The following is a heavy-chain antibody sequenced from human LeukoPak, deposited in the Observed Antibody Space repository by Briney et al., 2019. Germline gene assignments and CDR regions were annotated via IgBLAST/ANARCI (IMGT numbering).Heavy chain of an antibody. CDR3: ARGGRQLVQYYFDY. J-gene: IGHJ4*02. V-gene: IGHV3-30-3*01. Sequence: GGSLRLSCAASGFTFDRYALHWVRQAPGKGLEWVAAASYDGGNKFYADSVKGRFTISRDNSRTTLYLQLSSLKLEDTAVYYCARGGRQLVQYYFDYWGQGTLVTVSS. D-gene: IGHD6-13*01. CDR1: GFTFDRYA. CDR2: ASYDGGNK.